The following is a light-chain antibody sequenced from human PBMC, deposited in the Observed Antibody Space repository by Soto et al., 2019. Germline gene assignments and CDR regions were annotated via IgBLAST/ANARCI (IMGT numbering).Light chain of an antibody. CDR2: EVR. CDR1: ASDVGAYDY. V-gene: IGLV2-14*01. Sequence: QSALTQPVSVSGSPGQSITISCTGTASDVGAYDYVSWYQHHPGKPPKLLIFEVRDRPSVVSNLFSGSKSGNTASLTISGLQPEDEADYFCSSSTSSSTLVFGTVTKLTVL. CDR3: SSSTSSSTLV. J-gene: IGLJ1*01.